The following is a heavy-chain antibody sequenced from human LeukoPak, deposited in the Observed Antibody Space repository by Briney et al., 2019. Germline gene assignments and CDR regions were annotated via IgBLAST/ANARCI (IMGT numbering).Heavy chain of an antibody. CDR3: ARDPGDTYYFDY. V-gene: IGHV1-2*02. Sequence: ASVTVSCKSSGYTFTGYYMHWVRQAPGQGLAWMGWINPNSGGTNYARKFQGRVTMTRDTSISTAYMELSRLRSDDTAVYYCARDPGDTYYFDYWGQGTLVTVSS. J-gene: IGHJ4*02. D-gene: IGHD3-10*01. CDR2: INPNSGGT. CDR1: GYTFTGYY.